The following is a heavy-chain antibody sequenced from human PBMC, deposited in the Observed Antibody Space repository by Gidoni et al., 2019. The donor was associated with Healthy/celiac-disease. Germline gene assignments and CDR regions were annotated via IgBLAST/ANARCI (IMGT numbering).Heavy chain of an antibody. V-gene: IGHV3-33*01. CDR3: ARDATYGDYDDYYFDY. Sequence: QVQLVESGGGVVQPGRSLRLSCAASGFTFSSYGMHWVRQAPGKGLEWVAVIWYDGSKKYDADYVKGRFTISRDNSKNTLYLQMNSLRAEDTAVYYCARDATYGDYDDYYFDYWGQGTLVTVSS. D-gene: IGHD4-17*01. CDR1: GFTFSSYG. J-gene: IGHJ4*02. CDR2: IWYDGSKK.